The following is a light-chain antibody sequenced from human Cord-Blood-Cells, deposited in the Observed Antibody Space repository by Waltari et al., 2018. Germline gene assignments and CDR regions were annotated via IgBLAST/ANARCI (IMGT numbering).Light chain of an antibody. J-gene: IGLJ3*02. CDR1: SSHIGGNY. CDR2: RNN. CDR3: AAWDDSLSGWV. Sequence: QSVLTQPPSASGTPGQRVTISCSGSSSHIGGNYVYWYQQLPGTAPKLLIYRNNQRPSGVPDRFSGSKSGTSASLAISGLRSEDEADYYCAAWDDSLSGWVFGGGTKLTVL. V-gene: IGLV1-47*01.